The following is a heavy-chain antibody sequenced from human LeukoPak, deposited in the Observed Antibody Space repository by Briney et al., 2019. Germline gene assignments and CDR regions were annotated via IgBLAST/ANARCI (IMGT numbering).Heavy chain of an antibody. J-gene: IGHJ4*02. CDR2: IYSSGGT. CDR1: GGSISSYS. Sequence: SETLSLTCTVSGGSISSYSWSWIRQPAGKGLEWIGRIYSSGGTNYNPSLKSRFTMSVDTSKNQFSLKLSSVTAADTAVYYCVRDLSRVGEWAYDYWGQGTLVTVSS. CDR3: VRDLSRVGEWAYDY. D-gene: IGHD1-26*01. V-gene: IGHV4-4*07.